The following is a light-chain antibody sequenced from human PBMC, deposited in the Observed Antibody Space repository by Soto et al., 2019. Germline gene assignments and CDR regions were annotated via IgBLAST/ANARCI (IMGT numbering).Light chain of an antibody. CDR2: QYN. J-gene: IGLJ2*01. V-gene: IGLV6-57*02. Sequence: NFMLTQPHSVSESPGKTVTISCTGSSGSIASNYVQWYQQRPGSAPTTVIYQYNQRPSGVPDRFSGSIDVSSNSASLTISGLMTEDEADYYCHSYDGYTVIFGGGTKLTVL. CDR3: HSYDGYTVI. CDR1: SGSIASNY.